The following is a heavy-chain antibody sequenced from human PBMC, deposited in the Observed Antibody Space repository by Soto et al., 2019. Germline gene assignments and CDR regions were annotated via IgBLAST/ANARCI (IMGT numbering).Heavy chain of an antibody. CDR3: ARAGYDYIWGSYRYPPYAFDI. J-gene: IGHJ3*02. V-gene: IGHV1-18*01. Sequence: ASVKVSCKASGYTFTSYGISWVRQAPGQGLEWMGWISAYNGNTNYAQKLQGRVTMTTDTSTSTAYMELRSLRSDDTAVYYFARAGYDYIWGSYRYPPYAFDIWGQGTMVTVSS. D-gene: IGHD3-16*02. CDR2: ISAYNGNT. CDR1: GYTFTSYG.